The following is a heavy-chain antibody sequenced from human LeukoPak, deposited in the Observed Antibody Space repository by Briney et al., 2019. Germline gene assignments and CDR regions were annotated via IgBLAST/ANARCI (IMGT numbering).Heavy chain of an antibody. D-gene: IGHD3-10*01. CDR3: ARRGVVIRVILVGFHKEAYYFDS. J-gene: IGHJ4*02. CDR1: GFTLSNYG. Sequence: GGSLRLSCAVSGFTLSNYGMSSVRQAPGKGLEWVAGISGSGGSTNYADSVKGRFTISRYNLKNTLYLQMNSLRAEDTAVYFCARRGVVIRVILVGFHKEAYYFDSWGQGALVTVSS. V-gene: IGHV3-23*01. CDR2: ISGSGGST.